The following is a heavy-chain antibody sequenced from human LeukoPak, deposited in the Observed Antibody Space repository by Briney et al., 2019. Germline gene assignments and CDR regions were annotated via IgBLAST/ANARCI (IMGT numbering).Heavy chain of an antibody. CDR2: ISGSGGST. CDR1: GFTFSSYA. J-gene: IGHJ4*02. Sequence: GGSLRLSCAASGFTFSSYAMSWVRQAPGKGLEWVSAISGSGGSTYYADSVKGRFTISRDNSKNTLYLQMNSLRAEDTAVYYCAKSGFVGVPAAIYYFDYWGQGTLVTVSS. D-gene: IGHD2-2*02. CDR3: AKSGFVGVPAAIYYFDY. V-gene: IGHV3-23*01.